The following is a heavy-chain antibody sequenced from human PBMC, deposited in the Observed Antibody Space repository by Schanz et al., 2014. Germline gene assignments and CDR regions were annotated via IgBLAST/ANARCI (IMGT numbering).Heavy chain of an antibody. V-gene: IGHV1-69*02. J-gene: IGHJ4*02. D-gene: IGHD6-13*01. Sequence: QVQLVQSGAEVKKPGASVKVSCKASGGTFSSYTISWVRQAPGQGLEWMGRIISILGIPNYAQKFQGRVTFTADKSTSTAYMELSSLRSEDTAVYYCASSGAGYSSSWDFDYWGQGTLXTVSS. CDR1: GGTFSSYT. CDR3: ASSGAGYSSSWDFDY. CDR2: IISILGIP.